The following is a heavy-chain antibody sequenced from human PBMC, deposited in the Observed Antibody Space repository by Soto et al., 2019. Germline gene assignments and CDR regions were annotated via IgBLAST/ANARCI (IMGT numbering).Heavy chain of an antibody. Sequence: SETLSLTCPVSGGSISSGCYYWSWIRQHPGKGLEWIGYIYYSGSTYYNPSLKSRVTISVDTSKNQFSLKLSSVTAADTAVYYCATYGDYIRKFDYWGQGTLVTVSS. D-gene: IGHD4-17*01. V-gene: IGHV4-31*03. J-gene: IGHJ4*02. CDR2: IYYSGST. CDR3: ATYGDYIRKFDY. CDR1: GGSISSGCYY.